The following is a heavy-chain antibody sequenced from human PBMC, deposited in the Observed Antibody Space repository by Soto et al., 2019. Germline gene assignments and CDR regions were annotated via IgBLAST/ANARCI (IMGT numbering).Heavy chain of an antibody. J-gene: IGHJ3*02. CDR3: AKGSEDERITMIVVVIIGWDI. CDR2: ISGSGGST. CDR1: GFTFSSYA. Sequence: PGGSLRLSCAASGFTFSSYAMSWVRQAPGTGLEWVSAISGSGGSTYYADSVKGRFTISRDNSKNTLYLQMNSLRAEDTAVYYCAKGSEDERITMIVVVIIGWDIWGQGTMVTVSS. V-gene: IGHV3-23*01. D-gene: IGHD3-22*01.